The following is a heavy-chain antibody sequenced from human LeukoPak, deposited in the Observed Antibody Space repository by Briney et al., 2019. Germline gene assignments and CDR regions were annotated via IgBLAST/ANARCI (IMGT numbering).Heavy chain of an antibody. Sequence: GGTLRLSCAASGFTFSNYGMSWVRQAPGKGLEWISAISGSGGTTYYADSVKGRFTISRDNSKNSLYLQMNSLRAEDTAVYYRAELGITMIGGVWGKGTTVTISS. J-gene: IGHJ6*04. CDR3: AELGITMIGGV. D-gene: IGHD3-10*02. CDR2: ISGSGGTT. CDR1: GFTFSNYG. V-gene: IGHV3-23*01.